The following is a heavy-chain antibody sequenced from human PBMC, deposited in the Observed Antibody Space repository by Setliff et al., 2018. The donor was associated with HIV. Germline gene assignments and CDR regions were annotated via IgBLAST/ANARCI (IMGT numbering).Heavy chain of an antibody. CDR2: IIPIFGTA. J-gene: IGHJ4*02. CDR3: ARRQRKVGGGVALDY. CDR1: GGTFSSYA. Sequence: SVKVSCKASGGTFSSYASSWVRQAPGQGLEWMGGIIPIFGTANYAQKFQGRVTITADESTSTAYMELSSLRSEDTAVYYCARRQRKVGGGVALDYWGQGTLVTVSS. D-gene: IGHD1-26*01. V-gene: IGHV1-69*13.